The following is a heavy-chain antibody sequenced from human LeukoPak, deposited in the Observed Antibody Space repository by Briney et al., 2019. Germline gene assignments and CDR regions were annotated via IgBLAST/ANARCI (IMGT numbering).Heavy chain of an antibody. V-gene: IGHV3-48*03. Sequence: GGSLRLSCAASGFTFSSYEMNWVRQAPGKGLEWVSYISSSGSSMYYADSVKGRFTISRGNAKNSLYLQMNSLRAEDTAVYHCARGGPDSGSYYIWWGQGTLVTVSS. D-gene: IGHD1-26*01. J-gene: IGHJ4*02. CDR1: GFTFSSYE. CDR3: ARGGPDSGSYYIW. CDR2: ISSSGSSM.